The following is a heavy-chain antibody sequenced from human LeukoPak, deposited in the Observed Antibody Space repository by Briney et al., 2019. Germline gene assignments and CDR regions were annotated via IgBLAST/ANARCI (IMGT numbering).Heavy chain of an antibody. V-gene: IGHV5-10-1*01. CDR1: GSSFTSYW. J-gene: IGHJ6*02. CDR3: ARHRSGGWYPPGYYYYGMDV. D-gene: IGHD6-19*01. CDR2: IDPSDSYT. Sequence: GESLQISCKGSGSSFTSYWISWVRPMPGKGLEWMGRIDPSDSYTNYSPSLQGHVTISADKSISTAYLQWSSLKASDTAMYYCARHRSGGWYPPGYYYYGMDVWGQGTTVTVSS.